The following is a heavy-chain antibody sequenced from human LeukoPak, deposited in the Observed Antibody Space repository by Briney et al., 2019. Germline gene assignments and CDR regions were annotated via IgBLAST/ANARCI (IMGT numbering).Heavy chain of an antibody. V-gene: IGHV3-30*18. Sequence: GRSLRLSCAASGFTFSSYGMHWVRQAPGKGLEWVAVISYDGSNKYYADSVKGRFTISRDNSKNTLYLQMNSLRAEDTAVYYCAKAKPYYYDSSGYYLADWGQGTLVTVSS. CDR3: AKAKPYYYDSSGYYLAD. CDR2: ISYDGSNK. D-gene: IGHD3-22*01. J-gene: IGHJ4*02. CDR1: GFTFSSYG.